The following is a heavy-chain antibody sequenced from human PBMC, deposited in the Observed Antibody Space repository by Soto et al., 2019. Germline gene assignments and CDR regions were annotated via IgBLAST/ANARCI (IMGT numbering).Heavy chain of an antibody. D-gene: IGHD4-4*01. J-gene: IGHJ5*02. CDR3: CTVRPGAEAGFHP. V-gene: IGHV1-18*01. Sequence: QGQLLQSGVEVKKPGASVKVSCSASGNTFTKFGVTWVRQAPGQGLEWLGWISPYTDDPSYAEKFQGRVTMTIDTATRTAYLELRSLPFADTAVYYCCTVRPGAEAGFHPWGQGTLVTVSS. CDR1: GNTFTKFG. CDR2: ISPYTDDP.